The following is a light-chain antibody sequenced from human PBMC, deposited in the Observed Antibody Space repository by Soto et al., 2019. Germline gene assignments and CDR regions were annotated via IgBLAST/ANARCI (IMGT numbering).Light chain of an antibody. CDR3: QSYDSSLSGYV. CDR2: GNS. V-gene: IGLV1-40*01. CDR1: SSNIGARYE. Sequence: QSALTQPPSVSGAPGQRVTVSCTGSSSNIGARYEVHWYQQLPGTAPKLLIYGNSNRPSGVPDRFSGSKSGTSASLAITGLQAADEADYYCQSYDSSLSGYVFGTGTKVTVL. J-gene: IGLJ1*01.